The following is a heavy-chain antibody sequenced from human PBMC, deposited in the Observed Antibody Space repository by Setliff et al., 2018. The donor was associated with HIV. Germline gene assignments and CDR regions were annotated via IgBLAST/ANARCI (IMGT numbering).Heavy chain of an antibody. V-gene: IGHV4-34*01. CDR1: GGSLSSHY. CDR3: ARAKNTYYYDSSGYYLRTAYYFDY. CDR2: INHSGNT. Sequence: SETLSLTCDVNGGSLSSHYWSWIRQSPGKGLEWIGEINHSGNTYYNPSLKSRVTISVDTSKNQFSLRLSSVTAADTAIYYCARAKNTYYYDSSGYYLRTAYYFDYWGQGNLVTVSS. D-gene: IGHD3-22*01. J-gene: IGHJ4*02.